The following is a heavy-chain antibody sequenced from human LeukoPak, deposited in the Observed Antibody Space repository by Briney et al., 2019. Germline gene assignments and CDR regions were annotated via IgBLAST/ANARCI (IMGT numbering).Heavy chain of an antibody. CDR2: INPSRGST. J-gene: IGHJ4*02. CDR1: GYTFSSYY. Sequence: GASVKVSCKASGYTFSSYYINWVRQAPGQGLEWMGIINPSRGSTSYAQQFQGRVTMTRDTSTNTVYMELSSLRSEDTAVYYCASGSYYYDSSGFDYWGQGTLVTVSS. D-gene: IGHD3-22*01. V-gene: IGHV1-46*01. CDR3: ASGSYYYDSSGFDY.